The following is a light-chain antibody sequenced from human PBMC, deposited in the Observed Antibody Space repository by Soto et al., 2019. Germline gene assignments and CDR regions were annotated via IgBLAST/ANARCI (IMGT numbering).Light chain of an antibody. J-gene: IGLJ1*01. Sequence: QSVLTQPPSVSGAPGQRVTISCTGSSSNIGAGYDVHWYQQLPGTAPKLLIYGNSNRPSGVPDRFSGSKSCTSASLAINGLQAEDEADYYCQSYDSSLGGSRVFGTGTKVTVL. V-gene: IGLV1-40*01. CDR1: SSNIGAGYD. CDR2: GNS. CDR3: QSYDSSLGGSRV.